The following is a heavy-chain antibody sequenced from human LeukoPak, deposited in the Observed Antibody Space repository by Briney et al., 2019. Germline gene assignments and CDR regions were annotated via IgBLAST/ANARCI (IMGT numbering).Heavy chain of an antibody. CDR2: ISNNGGRT. CDR1: GFSFSSNT. D-gene: IGHD2/OR15-2a*01. Sequence: GGSLRLSCAGSGFSFSSNTMSWVRQAPGRGLEWVSAISNNGGRTDYADSVKGRFTISRDNSKSTLYSHMDSLRAEDTAVYYCARDEDASALSEYWGQGTLVTVSS. V-gene: IGHV3-23*01. CDR3: ARDEDASALSEY. J-gene: IGHJ4*02.